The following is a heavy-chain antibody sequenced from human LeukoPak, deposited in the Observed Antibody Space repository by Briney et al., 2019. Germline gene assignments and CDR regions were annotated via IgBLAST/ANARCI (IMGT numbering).Heavy chain of an antibody. CDR3: ARDYYGSGSYLDY. D-gene: IGHD3-10*01. Sequence: SETLSLTCTVSSGSITGYYWSWIRQPPGKGLEWIGYVYATGTTNYNPSLKTRATISIDTSKNQLSLTLTSVTAADTAVYYCARDYYGSGSYLDYWGQGTLVTVSS. CDR2: VYATGTT. J-gene: IGHJ4*02. CDR1: SGSITGYY. V-gene: IGHV4-59*01.